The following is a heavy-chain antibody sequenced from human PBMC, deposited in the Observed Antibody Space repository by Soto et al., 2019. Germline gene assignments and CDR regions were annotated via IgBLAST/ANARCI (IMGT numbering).Heavy chain of an antibody. J-gene: IGHJ4*02. V-gene: IGHV3-72*01. CDR3: ARDTGGSYDY. CDR1: GFIFSDYY. Sequence: GGSLRLSCAASGFIFSDYYMDWVRQVPVKGLEWIGRTRNKAANYMAEYVASVKGRFIISRDDSQDSMYLQMHSLRTEDTAMYFCARDTGGSYDYWGQGALVTVSS. D-gene: IGHD1-26*01. CDR2: TRNKAANYMA.